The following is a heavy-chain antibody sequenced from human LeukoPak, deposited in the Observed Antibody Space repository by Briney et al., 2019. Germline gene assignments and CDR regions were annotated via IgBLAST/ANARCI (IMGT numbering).Heavy chain of an antibody. D-gene: IGHD6-13*01. J-gene: IGHJ1*01. Sequence: SETLSLTCAVYGGSFSGYYWSWIRQPPGKGLEWMGEINHSGSTNYNPSLKSRVTISVDTSKNQFSLKLSSVTAADTAVYYCARESPQYSSSQYFQHWGQGTLVTVSS. CDR3: ARESPQYSSSQYFQH. V-gene: IGHV4-34*01. CDR1: GGSFSGYY. CDR2: INHSGST.